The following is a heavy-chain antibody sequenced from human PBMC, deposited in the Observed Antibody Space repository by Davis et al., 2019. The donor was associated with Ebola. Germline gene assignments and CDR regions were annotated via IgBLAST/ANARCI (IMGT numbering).Heavy chain of an antibody. V-gene: IGHV3-74*01. J-gene: IGHJ4*02. CDR1: GFTFSSSW. Sequence: PGGSLRLSCAASGFTFSSSWMHWVRQAPGKGLIWVSRINTDGSHTSYADSVKGRFTTSRDNARNSLYLQINSLTADDTAVYYCARDGEAFDSSGSFEVPFDYWGQGTLVTVSS. CDR3: ARDGEAFDSSGSFEVPFDY. CDR2: INTDGSHT. D-gene: IGHD3-22*01.